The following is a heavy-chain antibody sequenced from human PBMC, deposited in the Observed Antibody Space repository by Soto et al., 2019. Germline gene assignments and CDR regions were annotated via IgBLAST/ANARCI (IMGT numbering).Heavy chain of an antibody. D-gene: IGHD5-12*01. V-gene: IGHV4-59*01. J-gene: IGHJ3*02. Sequence: PXETLSLTCTVSGGSISSYYWSWIRQPPGKGLEWIGYIYYSGSTNYNPSLKSRVTISVDTSKNQFSLKLSSVTAADTAVYYCARAGSGYGDAFDIWGQGTMVTVS. CDR3: ARAGSGYGDAFDI. CDR1: GGSISSYY. CDR2: IYYSGST.